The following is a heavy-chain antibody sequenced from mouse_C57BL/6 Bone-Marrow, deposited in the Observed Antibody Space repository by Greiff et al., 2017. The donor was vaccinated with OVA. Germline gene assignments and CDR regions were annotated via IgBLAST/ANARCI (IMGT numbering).Heavy chain of an antibody. D-gene: IGHD1-1*01. CDR1: EYEFPSHD. CDR2: INSDGGST. J-gene: IGHJ1*03. V-gene: IGHV5-2*01. CDR3: ARHSHYYGSSYDWYFDV. Sequence: EVKVVESGGGLVQPGESLKLSCESNEYEFPSHDMSWVRKTPEKRLELVAAINSDGGSTYYPDTMERRFIISRDNTKKTLYLQMSSLRSEDTALYYCARHSHYYGSSYDWYFDVWGTGTTVTVSS.